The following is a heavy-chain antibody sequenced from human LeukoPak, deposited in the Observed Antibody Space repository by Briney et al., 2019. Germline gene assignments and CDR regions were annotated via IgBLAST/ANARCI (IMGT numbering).Heavy chain of an antibody. V-gene: IGHV3-49*04. CDR3: VRAGLRATPYYFDY. J-gene: IGHJ4*02. CDR1: GLIFGDYA. D-gene: IGHD1-26*01. Sequence: PGGSLRLSCTASGLIFGDYAMSWVRQAPGKGLEWVGFIRSKAYGGTTEYAASAKGRFTISRDDSKNSLYLQMNSLKTEDTAVYYCVRAGLRATPYYFDYWGQGTLVTVSS. CDR2: IRSKAYGGTT.